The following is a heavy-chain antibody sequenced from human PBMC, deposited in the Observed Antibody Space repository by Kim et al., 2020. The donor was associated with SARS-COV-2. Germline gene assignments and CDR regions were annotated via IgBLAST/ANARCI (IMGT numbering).Heavy chain of an antibody. J-gene: IGHJ6*02. CDR3: AKDAVSYYGMDV. V-gene: IGHV3-23*03. D-gene: IGHD4-17*01. Sequence: YADAVKGRFTISRDNSKNTLYLQMNSLRAEDTAVYYCAKDAVSYYGMDVWGQGTTVTVSS.